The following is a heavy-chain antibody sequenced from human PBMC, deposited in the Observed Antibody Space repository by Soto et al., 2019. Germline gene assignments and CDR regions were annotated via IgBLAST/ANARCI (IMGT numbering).Heavy chain of an antibody. Sequence: EVQLLESGGGLVQPGGSLRLSCAASGFTFSSYALSWVRQAPGKGLEWVSGISAGGASTYYADSVKGRFTISRDNSKITLYLQMDGLRVEDTAVYYCAKGSKPRGAHFFDYWGRGTLVTVSS. J-gene: IGHJ4*02. CDR2: ISAGGAST. CDR3: AKGSKPRGAHFFDY. V-gene: IGHV3-23*01. D-gene: IGHD3-10*01. CDR1: GFTFSSYA.